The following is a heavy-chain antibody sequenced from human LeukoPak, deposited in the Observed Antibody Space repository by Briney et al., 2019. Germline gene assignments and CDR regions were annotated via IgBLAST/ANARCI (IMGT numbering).Heavy chain of an antibody. Sequence: TGGSLRLSCAASGFIFSTYWMSWVRQAPGKGLEWVSATHSSGGTYYADSVKGRFTISRDTSKNTLYLQINSLSVEDTAVYYCIVFGDSNHWGQGTLVTVSS. CDR1: GFIFSTYW. V-gene: IGHV3-53*01. CDR3: IVFGDSNH. J-gene: IGHJ5*02. D-gene: IGHD4-17*01. CDR2: THSSGGT.